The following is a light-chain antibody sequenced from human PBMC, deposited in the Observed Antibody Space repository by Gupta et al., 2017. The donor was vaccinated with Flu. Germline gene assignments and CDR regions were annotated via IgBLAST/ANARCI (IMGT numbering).Light chain of an antibody. Sequence: TLSLSPGEGVTLSCRASQSVSSRYLAWYQQKPGQAPRLLIYGASSRATGIADRFSGSGSGTDFTLTISTLEPEDFAVYYCQQYGSSPPYTFGQGTKLEI. CDR1: QSVSSRY. V-gene: IGKV3-20*01. J-gene: IGKJ2*01. CDR2: GAS. CDR3: QQYGSSPPYT.